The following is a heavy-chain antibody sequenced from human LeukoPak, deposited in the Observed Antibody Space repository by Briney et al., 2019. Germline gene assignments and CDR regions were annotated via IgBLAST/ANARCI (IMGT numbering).Heavy chain of an antibody. CDR2: INPSGGST. CDR1: GYTFTSYY. Sequence: GASVKVSCKASGYTFTSYYMHWVRQAPGQGLEWMGIINPSGGSTSYAQKFQGRVTMTRDTSTSTVYMELSSLRSEDTAVYYCAREWRLQFYYYYGMDVWGQGTTVTVSS. CDR3: AREWRLQFYYYYGMDV. D-gene: IGHD5-24*01. V-gene: IGHV1-46*01. J-gene: IGHJ6*02.